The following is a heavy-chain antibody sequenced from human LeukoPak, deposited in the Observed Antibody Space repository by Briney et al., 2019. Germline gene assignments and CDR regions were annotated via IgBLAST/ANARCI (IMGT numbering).Heavy chain of an antibody. Sequence: ASVTVSCTASGYTFTGYHIHWVRQAPGQGLEWMGRINPNSGDTNYAQKFQGRVTMTRDTSISTAYMELSRLRSDDTAVYYCARDYCSSTSCLFDYWGQGTLVTVSS. V-gene: IGHV1-2*06. D-gene: IGHD2-2*01. CDR2: INPNSGDT. CDR1: GYTFTGYH. CDR3: ARDYCSSTSCLFDY. J-gene: IGHJ4*02.